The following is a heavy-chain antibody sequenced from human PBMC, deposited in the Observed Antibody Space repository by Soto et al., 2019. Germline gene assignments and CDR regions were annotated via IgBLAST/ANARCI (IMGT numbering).Heavy chain of an antibody. Sequence: QVQLVQSGAEVKKPESSVKVSCKAPGGTFSTYAISWVRQAPGQGLEWMGGIIPMFGTANYAQRFQDRVTITADESTKTVYMEVSSLRSEDTAVYFCASGIQLWLRRINNGYSGWGQGTLVTVSS. CDR3: ASGIQLWLRRINNGYSG. CDR1: GGTFSTYA. V-gene: IGHV1-69*12. J-gene: IGHJ4*02. CDR2: IIPMFGTA. D-gene: IGHD5-18*01.